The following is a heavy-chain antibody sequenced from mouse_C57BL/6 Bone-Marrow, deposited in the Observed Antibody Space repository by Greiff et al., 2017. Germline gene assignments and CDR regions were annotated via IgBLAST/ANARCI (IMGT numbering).Heavy chain of an antibody. CDR3: ARAPPYDGYYVRFAY. J-gene: IGHJ3*01. CDR2: IYPGSGST. V-gene: IGHV1-55*01. D-gene: IGHD2-3*01. CDR1: GYTFTSYW. Sequence: VQLQQSGAELVKPGASVKMSCKASGYTFTSYWITWVKQRPGQGLEWIGDIYPGSGSTNYNEKFKSKATLTVDTSSSTAYMQLSSLTSEDSAVYYCARAPPYDGYYVRFAYWGQGTLVTVSA.